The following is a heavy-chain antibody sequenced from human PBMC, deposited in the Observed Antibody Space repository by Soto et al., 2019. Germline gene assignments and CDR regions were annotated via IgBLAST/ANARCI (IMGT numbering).Heavy chain of an antibody. CDR2: INHSGST. CDR3: ARGRYSGCHFDH. J-gene: IGHJ4*02. V-gene: IGHV4-34*01. Sequence: SETLSLTCAFYGGSFSDHYWNWVRQPPGKGLEWIGEINHSGSTSYNPSLKSRVTMSVDTSKNQFSLKLSSVTAADTAVYYCARGRYSGCHFDHWGQGTLVTVSS. D-gene: IGHD5-12*01. CDR1: GGSFSDHY.